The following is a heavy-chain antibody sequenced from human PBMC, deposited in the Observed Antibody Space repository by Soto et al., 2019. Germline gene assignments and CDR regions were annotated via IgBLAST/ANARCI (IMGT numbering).Heavy chain of an antibody. Sequence: PGGSLRLSCAASGFTFDDYAMHWVRQAPGKGLEWVSLISWDGGSTYYADSVKGRFTISRDNSKNSLYLQMNSLRAEDTALYYCAKEREYFVWNWFDPWGQGTLVTVSS. D-gene: IGHD3-9*01. CDR3: AKEREYFVWNWFDP. V-gene: IGHV3-43D*04. CDR2: ISWDGGST. J-gene: IGHJ5*02. CDR1: GFTFDDYA.